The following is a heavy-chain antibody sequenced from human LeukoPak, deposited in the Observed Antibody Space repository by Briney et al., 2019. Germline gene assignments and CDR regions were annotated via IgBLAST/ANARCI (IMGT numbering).Heavy chain of an antibody. V-gene: IGHV3-21*01. Sequence: GGSLRLSCAASGFTFSSYSMNWVRQAPGKGLEWVSSISSSSSYIYYADSVKGRFTISRDNAKNSLYLQMNSLRAEDRAVYFCARDRASYSGSILYYFDYWGQGTLVTVSS. CDR3: ARDRASYSGSILYYFDY. J-gene: IGHJ4*02. D-gene: IGHD1-26*01. CDR2: ISSSSSYI. CDR1: GFTFSSYS.